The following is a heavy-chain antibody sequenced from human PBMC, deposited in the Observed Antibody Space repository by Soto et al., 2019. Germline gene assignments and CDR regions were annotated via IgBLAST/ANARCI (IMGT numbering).Heavy chain of an antibody. CDR2: ISYDGSNK. D-gene: IGHD3-10*01. Sequence: QVQLVESGGGVVQPGRSLRLSCAASGFTFSSYAMHWVRQAPGKGLEWVAVISYDGSNKYYADSVKGRFTISRDNSKNTLYLQMNSLRGEDTAVYYCAREVVRGYYFDYWGQGTLVTVSS. CDR3: AREVVRGYYFDY. V-gene: IGHV3-30-3*01. CDR1: GFTFSSYA. J-gene: IGHJ4*02.